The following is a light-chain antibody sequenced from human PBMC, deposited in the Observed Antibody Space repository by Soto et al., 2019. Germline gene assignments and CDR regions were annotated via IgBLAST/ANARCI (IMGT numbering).Light chain of an antibody. V-gene: IGLV1-47*01. CDR3: VAWDDNLSSRV. CDR2: MNN. J-gene: IGLJ3*02. CDR1: RSNIGSAI. Sequence: QSVLTQPPSLSGTPGRTVTISCIGSRSNIGSAIVHWYQQIPGTAPKHLIYMNNQRPSGVPDRFSGSKSGTSASLVITGLRPEDEADYYCVAWDDNLSSRVFGGGTKLTVL.